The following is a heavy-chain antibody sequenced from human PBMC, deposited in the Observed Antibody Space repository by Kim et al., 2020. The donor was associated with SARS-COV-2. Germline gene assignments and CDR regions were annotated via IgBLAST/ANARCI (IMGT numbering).Heavy chain of an antibody. CDR2: INHSGST. D-gene: IGHD6-19*01. Sequence: SETLSLTCAVYGGSFSGYYWSWIRQPPGKGLEWIGEINHSGSTNYNPSLKSRVTISVDTSKNQFSLKLSSVTAADTAVYYCARGPYSSGWYAPGVWFDPWGQGTLVTVSS. CDR1: GGSFSGYY. J-gene: IGHJ5*02. V-gene: IGHV4-34*01. CDR3: ARGPYSSGWYAPGVWFDP.